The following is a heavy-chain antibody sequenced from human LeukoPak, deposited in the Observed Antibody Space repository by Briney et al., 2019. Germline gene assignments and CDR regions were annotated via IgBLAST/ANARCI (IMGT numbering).Heavy chain of an antibody. J-gene: IGHJ4*02. CDR1: GFTFSGYW. CDR2: VSYDGGSK. D-gene: IGHD6-13*01. Sequence: GGSLRLSCAASGFTFSGYWTHWVRQAPGKGLEWVALVSYDGGSKYYADSLKGRITISRDNSKNTLHLQMNSLRSEDTAVYYCARVKGGIAAAGNYFDYWGQGTLVTVSS. V-gene: IGHV3-30-3*01. CDR3: ARVKGGIAAAGNYFDY.